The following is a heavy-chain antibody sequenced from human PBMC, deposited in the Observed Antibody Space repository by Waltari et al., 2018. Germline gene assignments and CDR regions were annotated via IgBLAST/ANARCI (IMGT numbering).Heavy chain of an antibody. CDR3: ARIRHSYGSGSALDY. CDR1: GFSLSPSGLC. J-gene: IGHJ4*02. Sequence: QVTLRESGPALVKPTQTLTLPCTFSGFSLSPSGLCVSWIRQPPGKALEWLARIDWDDDKYYSTSLKTRLTISKDTSKNQVVLTMTNMDPVDTATYYCARIRHSYGSGSALDYWGQGTLVTVSS. V-gene: IGHV2-70*15. D-gene: IGHD3-10*01. CDR2: IDWDDDK.